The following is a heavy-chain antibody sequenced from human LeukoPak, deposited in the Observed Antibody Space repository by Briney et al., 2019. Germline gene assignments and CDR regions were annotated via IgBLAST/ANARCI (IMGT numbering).Heavy chain of an antibody. CDR1: GGSFIGYY. D-gene: IGHD1-26*01. V-gene: IGHV4-34*01. J-gene: IGHJ4*02. CDR3: ARIGSRKWGFDY. Sequence: SETLSLTCAVYGGSFIGYYWSWIRQPPGKGLEWIGEINHFGSTNYNPSLKSRVTISIDTSKNQFSLKLSSVTAADTAVYYCARIGSRKWGFDYWGQGTLVTVSS. CDR2: INHFGST.